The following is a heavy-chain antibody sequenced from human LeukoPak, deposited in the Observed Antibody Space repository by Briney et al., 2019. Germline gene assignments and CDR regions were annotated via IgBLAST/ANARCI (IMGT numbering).Heavy chain of an antibody. CDR2: IYTSGST. CDR1: GGSISSYY. J-gene: IGHJ4*02. CDR3: ARGDSSSWGDWGYYFDY. Sequence: SLTCTVSGGSISSYYWSWIRQPAGKGLEWIGRIYTSGSTNYNPSLKSRVTMSVDTSKNQFSLKLSSVTAADTAMYYCARGDSSSWGDWGYYFDYWGQGTLVTVSS. D-gene: IGHD6-6*01. V-gene: IGHV4-4*07.